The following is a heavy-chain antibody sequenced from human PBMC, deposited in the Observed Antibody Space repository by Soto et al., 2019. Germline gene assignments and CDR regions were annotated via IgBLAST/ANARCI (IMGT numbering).Heavy chain of an antibody. V-gene: IGHV1-46*01. J-gene: IGHJ4*02. CDR2: INPSGGST. CDR1: GYTFTSYY. Sequence: SVKVSCKASGYTFTSYYMHWVRQAPGQGLEWMGIINPSGGSTSYAQKFQGRVTMTRDTSTSTVYMELSSLRSEDTAVYYCARDSSSGDYGDYFFDYWGQGTLVTVSS. D-gene: IGHD4-17*01. CDR3: ARDSSSGDYGDYFFDY.